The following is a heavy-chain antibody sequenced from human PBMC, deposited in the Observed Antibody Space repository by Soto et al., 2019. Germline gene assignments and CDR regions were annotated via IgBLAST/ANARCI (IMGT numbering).Heavy chain of an antibody. CDR2: INHTGTT. V-gene: IGHV4-39*01. J-gene: IGHJ4*02. CDR1: GCSLSSGDYY. D-gene: IGHD6-6*01. CDR3: GRGLDGRWLVIDS. Sequence: PSETLSLTCTVSGCSLSSGDYYWSWIRQPPGKGLEWIGEINHTGTTYYNPSLKSRVTITVDTSKKQFSLKLTSVTAADTAVYYCGRGLDGRWLVIDSWGQGTLVTVSS.